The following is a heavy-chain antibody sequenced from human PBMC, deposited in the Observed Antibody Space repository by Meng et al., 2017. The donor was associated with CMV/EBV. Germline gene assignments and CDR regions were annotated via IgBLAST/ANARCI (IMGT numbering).Heavy chain of an antibody. J-gene: IGHJ6*02. CDR2: INPNSGGT. Sequence: ASVKVSCKASGYTFTGYYMHWVRQAPGQGLEWMGWINPNSGGTNYAQKFQGRVTMTRDTSISTAYMELSRLRSDDTAVYYCARVSTTIFGTIGVGTLGGMDVWGQGTTVTV. CDR3: ARVSTTIFGTIGVGTLGGMDV. D-gene: IGHD3-3*01. CDR1: GYTFTGYY. V-gene: IGHV1-2*02.